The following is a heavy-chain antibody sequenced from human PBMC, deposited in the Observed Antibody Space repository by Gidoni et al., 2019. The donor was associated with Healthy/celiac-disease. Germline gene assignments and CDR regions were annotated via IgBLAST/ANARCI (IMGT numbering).Heavy chain of an antibody. CDR1: GFTFSSYS. CDR3: ARDRRANSGSLGDY. Sequence: EVQLVESGGGLVKPGGSLRLSCAASGFTFSSYSMNWVRQAPGKGLEWVSSISSSSSYIYYADSVKGRFTISRDNAKNSLYLQMNSLRAEDTAVYYCARDRRANSGSLGDYWGQGTLVTVSS. J-gene: IGHJ4*02. D-gene: IGHD1-26*01. V-gene: IGHV3-21*01. CDR2: ISSSSSYI.